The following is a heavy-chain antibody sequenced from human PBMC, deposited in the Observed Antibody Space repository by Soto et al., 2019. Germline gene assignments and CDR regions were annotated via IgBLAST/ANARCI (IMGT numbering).Heavy chain of an antibody. CDR3: AKEQKDSSTWSELNY. D-gene: IGHD6-13*01. V-gene: IGHV3-23*01. J-gene: IGHJ4*02. CDR1: GFTFSSYA. Sequence: LRLSCAASGFTFSSYAMSWVRQAPGKGLEWVSAISGSGRSTHYADSVKGRFTISRDNSKNTLYLQMNSLRAEDTAVYYCAKEQKDSSTWSELNYWGQGTLVTVSS. CDR2: ISGSGRST.